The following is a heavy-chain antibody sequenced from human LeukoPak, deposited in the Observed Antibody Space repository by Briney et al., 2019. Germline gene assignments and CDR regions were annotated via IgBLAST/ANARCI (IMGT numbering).Heavy chain of an antibody. Sequence: SETLSLTCAVSGGSISSGGYSGGWIRQPPGKGLEWIGYIYHSGSAYYNPSLKSRVTISVDRSKNQFSLKLSSVTAADTAVYYCARTAVVTPYPNNAFDIWGQGTMVTVSS. J-gene: IGHJ3*02. D-gene: IGHD5-18*01. V-gene: IGHV4-30-2*01. CDR2: IYHSGSA. CDR1: GGSISSGGYS. CDR3: ARTAVVTPYPNNAFDI.